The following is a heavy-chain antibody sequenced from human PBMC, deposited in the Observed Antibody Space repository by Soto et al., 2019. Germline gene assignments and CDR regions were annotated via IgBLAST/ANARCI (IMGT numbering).Heavy chain of an antibody. Sequence: QVQLVQSGAEVKKPGSSVKVSCKASGGTFSSYTISWVRQAPGQGLEWMGRIIPILGIANYAQKFQGRVTITADKSTRTAYMELSSLRSEDTAVYYWARDGAVPAAFWYFDLWGRGTLVTVSS. V-gene: IGHV1-69*08. D-gene: IGHD3-3*01. CDR2: IIPILGIA. CDR3: ARDGAVPAAFWYFDL. J-gene: IGHJ2*01. CDR1: GGTFSSYT.